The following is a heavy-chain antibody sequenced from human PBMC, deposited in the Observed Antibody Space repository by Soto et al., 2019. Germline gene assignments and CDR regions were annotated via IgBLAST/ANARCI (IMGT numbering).Heavy chain of an antibody. CDR1: GYTFTSYG. CDR2: VSAYNGNT. J-gene: IGHJ4*02. V-gene: IGHV1-18*01. Sequence: GASVKVSCKASGYTFTSYGISWVRQAPGQGLEWMGWVSAYNGNTNYAQKLQGRVTMTTDTSTSTAYMELRSLRSDDTAVYYCARVFNSYDSSGYHYYFDYWGQGTLVTVSS. D-gene: IGHD3-22*01. CDR3: ARVFNSYDSSGYHYYFDY.